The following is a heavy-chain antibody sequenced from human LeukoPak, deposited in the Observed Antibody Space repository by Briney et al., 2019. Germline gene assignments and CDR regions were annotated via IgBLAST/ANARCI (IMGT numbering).Heavy chain of an antibody. D-gene: IGHD2/OR15-2a*01. CDR1: GFTFSSYA. V-gene: IGHV3-30*01. CDR2: ISYDGSNK. J-gene: IGHJ4*02. Sequence: GRSLRLSCAASGFTFSSYAMHWVRQAPGKGLEWVAVISYDGSNKYYADSVKGRFTISRDNSKNTLYLRMNSLRAEDTAVYYCARESLIEYYFDYWGQGTLVTVSS. CDR3: ARESLIEYYFDY.